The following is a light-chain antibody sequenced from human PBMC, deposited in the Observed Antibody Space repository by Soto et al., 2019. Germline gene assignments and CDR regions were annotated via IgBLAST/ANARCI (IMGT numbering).Light chain of an antibody. CDR1: QSISDW. CDR2: DAS. CDR3: QQYGGSSGT. Sequence: DIHMTQSRCTLSASLADRVSITCRASQSISDWLAWYQQKPGKAPKLLIFDASSLESGVPSRFSGSGSGTDFTLTISRLEPEDFAVYYCQQYGGSSGTFGQGTKVDI. V-gene: IGKV1-5*01. J-gene: IGKJ1*01.